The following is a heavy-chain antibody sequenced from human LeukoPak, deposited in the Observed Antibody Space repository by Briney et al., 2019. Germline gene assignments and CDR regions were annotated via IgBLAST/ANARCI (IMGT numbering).Heavy chain of an antibody. D-gene: IGHD2-21*02. CDR2: INSDGSST. J-gene: IGHJ4*02. CDR1: GFTFSSYW. CDR3: AKNPPPYCGGDCYSFDY. V-gene: IGHV3-74*01. Sequence: PGGSLRLSCAASGFTFSSYWMHWVRQAPGKGLVWVSRINSDGSSTSYADSVKGRFTISRDNAKNTLYLQMNSLRAEDTAVYYCAKNPPPYCGGDCYSFDYWGQGTLVTVSS.